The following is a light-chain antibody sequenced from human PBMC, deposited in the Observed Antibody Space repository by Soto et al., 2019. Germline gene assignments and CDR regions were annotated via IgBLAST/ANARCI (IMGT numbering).Light chain of an antibody. CDR1: SSDIGDYDY. Sequence: QSALAQPASVSGSPGQSITISCTGTSSDIGDYDYVSWYQQRPGRAPKLMIYEVRYRPSGVSNRFSGSKSGNTASLTISGLQAEDEADYYCCSYTRTSNHYFFGSGTKGHRP. J-gene: IGLJ1*01. CDR3: CSYTRTSNHYF. V-gene: IGLV2-14*01. CDR2: EVR.